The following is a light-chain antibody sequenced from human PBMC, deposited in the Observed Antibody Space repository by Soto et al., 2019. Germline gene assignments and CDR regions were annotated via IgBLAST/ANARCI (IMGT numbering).Light chain of an antibody. J-gene: IGLJ1*01. CDR2: EVS. CDR3: CSSGGSPTYV. CDR1: STDVGDSNH. V-gene: IGLV2-23*02. Sequence: QSVLTQPASVSGSPGQSITISCTGTSTDVGDSNHVSWYQHHPGKAPKLIIYEVSYRPSGVSNRFSGSKSGNTASLTISGLKVEDEADYYCCSSGGSPTYVFGTGTKLTVL.